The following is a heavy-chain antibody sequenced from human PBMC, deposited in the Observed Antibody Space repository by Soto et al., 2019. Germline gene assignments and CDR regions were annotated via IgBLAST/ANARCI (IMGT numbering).Heavy chain of an antibody. V-gene: IGHV1-3*01. CDR3: ARNQGGYYGMDV. CDR2: INVGNGNT. J-gene: IGHJ6*02. CDR1: GYTFVTYA. D-gene: IGHD2-15*01. Sequence: ASVKVSCKPSGYTFVTYAIHWVRQAPGQRLEWMAWINVGNGNTKYSQKVQGRVTITMDTSASTAYMELSSLRSEDTAVYYCARNQGGYYGMDVWGQGTTVTVSS.